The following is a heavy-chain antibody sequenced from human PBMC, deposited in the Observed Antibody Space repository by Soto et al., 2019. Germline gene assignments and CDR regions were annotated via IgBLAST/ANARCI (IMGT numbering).Heavy chain of an antibody. CDR1: GFTFTRYS. J-gene: IGHJ4*02. Sequence: GGSLRLSCAASGFTFTRYSMNWVRQAPGKGLEWVSSISSSSSYIYYADSVKGRFTIPRDNAKNSLYLQMNSLRAEDTAVYYCARDYYDSSGYHDDFEYWGQGTLVTVSS. CDR3: ARDYYDSSGYHDDFEY. D-gene: IGHD3-22*01. CDR2: ISSSSSYI. V-gene: IGHV3-21*01.